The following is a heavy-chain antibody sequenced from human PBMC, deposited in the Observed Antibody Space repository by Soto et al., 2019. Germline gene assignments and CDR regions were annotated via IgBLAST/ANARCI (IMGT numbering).Heavy chain of an antibody. CDR2: INSDGSST. Sequence: GESLKISCAASGFTFSSYWMHWVRQAPGKGRVWVSRINSDGSSTSYAESVKGRFTISRDNAKNTLYLQMNSLRAEDTAVYYCARGARPIDIWGQGTMVTVSS. CDR1: GFTFSSYW. V-gene: IGHV3-74*01. CDR3: ARGARPIDI. J-gene: IGHJ3*02.